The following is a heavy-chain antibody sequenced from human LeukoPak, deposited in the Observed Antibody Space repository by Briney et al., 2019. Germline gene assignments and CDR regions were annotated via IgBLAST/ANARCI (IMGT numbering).Heavy chain of an antibody. CDR1: GYSFTNYW. J-gene: IGHJ4*02. CDR3: ARLRYSSSATAFDY. CDR2: IYPGDSDT. Sequence: GESLKISCKGSGYSFTNYWIGWVRQMPGKGLEWMGIIYPGDSDTRWSPSFQGQVTISADKFISTAYLQWSSLKASDTAMYYCARLRYSSSATAFDYWGQGTLVTVSS. D-gene: IGHD6-6*01. V-gene: IGHV5-51*01.